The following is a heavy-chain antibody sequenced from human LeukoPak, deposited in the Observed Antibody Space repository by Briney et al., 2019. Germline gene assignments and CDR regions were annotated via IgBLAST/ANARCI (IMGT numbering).Heavy chain of an antibody. CDR1: GFSVSSLY. CDR2: IYHDERT. D-gene: IGHD6-19*01. V-gene: IGHV3-53*01. CDR3: AKATLGIAVAGTDY. Sequence: SGGSLRLSCAASGFSVSSLYMSWVRQAPGKGLEWVSVIYHDERTDYADSVRGRFTISRDNSKNTLYLQMNSLRAEDTALYFCAKATLGIAVAGTDYWGQGTLVTVSS. J-gene: IGHJ4*02.